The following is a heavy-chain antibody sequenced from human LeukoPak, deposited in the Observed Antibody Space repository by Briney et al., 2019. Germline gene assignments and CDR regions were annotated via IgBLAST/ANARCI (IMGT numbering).Heavy chain of an antibody. V-gene: IGHV3-23*01. CDR3: STPYYYGSRTYIYSFDY. CDR1: GFTFSSYA. J-gene: IGHJ4*02. CDR2: ITGSGGTT. D-gene: IGHD3-10*01. Sequence: SGGSLRLSCAASGFTFSSYAMTWVRQAPGKGLEWVSAITGSGGTTYYADSVKGRFTISRDNSRNTLYLQMNSLRAEDTAVYYCSTPYYYGSRTYIYSFDYWGQGTLVTVSS.